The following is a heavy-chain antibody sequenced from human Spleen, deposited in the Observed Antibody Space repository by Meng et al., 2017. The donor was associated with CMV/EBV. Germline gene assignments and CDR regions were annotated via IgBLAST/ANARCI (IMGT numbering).Heavy chain of an antibody. J-gene: IGHJ4*02. CDR1: GFTFSTYW. V-gene: IGHV3-9*01. Sequence: SLKISCAASGFTFSTYWMSWVRQAPGKGLEWVAGISWNSGNIGYADSVKGRFTISRDNVKKSLYLEMNSLRTEDTALYYCTKDRSFRGFDYWGQGILVTVSS. CDR3: TKDRSFRGFDY. CDR2: ISWNSGNI.